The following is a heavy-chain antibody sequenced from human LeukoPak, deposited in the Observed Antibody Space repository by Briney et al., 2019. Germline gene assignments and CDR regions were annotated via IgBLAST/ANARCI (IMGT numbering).Heavy chain of an antibody. J-gene: IGHJ4*02. CDR2: IYYSGST. V-gene: IGHV4-59*01. D-gene: IGHD5-18*01. Sequence: SETLSLTCTVSGGSISSYYWSWLRQPPGKGLEWIGYIYYSGSTNYNPSLKSRVTISVDTSKNQFSLKLSSVTAADTAVYYCVRDGGQRGYSYGYALDFDYWGQGTLVTVSS. CDR3: VRDGGQRGYSYGYALDFDY. CDR1: GGSISSYY.